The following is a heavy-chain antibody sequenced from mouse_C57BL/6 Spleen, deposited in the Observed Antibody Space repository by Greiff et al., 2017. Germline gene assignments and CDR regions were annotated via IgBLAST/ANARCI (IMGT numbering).Heavy chain of an antibody. CDR2: IRNKANGYTT. CDR3: ARLYGNYVWYFDV. Sequence: EVKLMESGGGLVQPGGSLSLSCAASGFTFTDYYMSWVRQPPVKALEWLGFIRNKANGYTTEYSASVKGRFTISRDNSQSILYLQMNALRAEDSATYYCARLYGNYVWYFDVWGTGTTVTVSS. D-gene: IGHD2-1*01. V-gene: IGHV7-3*01. CDR1: GFTFTDYY. J-gene: IGHJ1*03.